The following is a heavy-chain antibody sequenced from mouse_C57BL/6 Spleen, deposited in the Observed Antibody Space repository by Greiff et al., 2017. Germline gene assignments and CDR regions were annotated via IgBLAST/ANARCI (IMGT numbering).Heavy chain of an antibody. CDR1: GYSFTSYY. CDR2: IYPGSGTT. J-gene: IGHJ4*01. Sequence: VKLQESGPELVKPGASVKISCKASGYSFTSYYIHWVKQRPGQGLEWIGWIYPGSGTTKYNEKFKGKATLTADTSSSTAYMQLSSLTSEDSAVYFCARTSYYGSLYYYAMDYWGQGTSVTVSS. D-gene: IGHD1-1*01. V-gene: IGHV1-66*01. CDR3: ARTSYYGSLYYYAMDY.